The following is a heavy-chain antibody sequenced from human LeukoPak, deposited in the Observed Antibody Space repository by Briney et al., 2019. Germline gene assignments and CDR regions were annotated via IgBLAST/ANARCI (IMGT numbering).Heavy chain of an antibody. D-gene: IGHD6-13*01. CDR3: ARGIGYSSSWYRRNWFDP. CDR1: GGSFSGYY. J-gene: IGHJ5*02. CDR2: INHSGST. V-gene: IGHV4-34*01. Sequence: SETLSLTCAVYGGSFSGYYWSWIRQPPGKGLEWIGEINHSGSTNYNPSLKRRVTISVDTSKNQFSLKLSSVTAADTAVYYCARGIGYSSSWYRRNWFDPWGQGTLVTVSS.